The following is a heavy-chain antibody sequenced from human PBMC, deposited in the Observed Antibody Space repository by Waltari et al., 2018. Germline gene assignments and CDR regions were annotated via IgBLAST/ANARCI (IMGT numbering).Heavy chain of an antibody. Sequence: QVQLQECVPGLVKPSESLSRTCTVPGASIRSDYCSGIRQPPGKGLELFGYIYDRGSTTYNPSLKSRVTISVDPSTYQFSLILSSVNAADPAVYYCARVSPSTLVYDSWGQGTLVTVSS. CDR3: ARVSPSTLVYDS. CDR1: GASIRSDY. V-gene: IGHV4-59*01. CDR2: IYDRGST. D-gene: IGHD6-13*01. J-gene: IGHJ4*02.